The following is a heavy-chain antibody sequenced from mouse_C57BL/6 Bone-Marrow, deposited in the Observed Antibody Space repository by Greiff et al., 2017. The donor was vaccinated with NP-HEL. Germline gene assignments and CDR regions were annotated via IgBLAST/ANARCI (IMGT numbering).Heavy chain of an antibody. CDR2: IHPNSGST. J-gene: IGHJ4*01. V-gene: IGHV1-64*01. CDR1: GYTFTSYW. CDR3: ARRDYGSSYAMDY. Sequence: QVQLQQPGAELVKPGASVKLSCKASGYTFTSYWMHWVKQRPGQGLEWIGMIHPNSGSTNYNEKFKSKAKLTVDKSSSTAYMQLSSLTSEDSAVYYCARRDYGSSYAMDYWGQGTSVTVSS. D-gene: IGHD1-1*01.